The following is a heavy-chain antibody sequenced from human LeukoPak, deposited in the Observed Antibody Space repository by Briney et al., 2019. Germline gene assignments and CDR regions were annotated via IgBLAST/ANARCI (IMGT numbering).Heavy chain of an antibody. V-gene: IGHV1-2*02. D-gene: IGHD3-9*01. Sequence: NLQGRVTMTRDTSISTAYMELSRLRSDDTAVYYCARGGDYDILTGYPFDYWGQGTLVTVSS. CDR3: ARGGDYDILTGYPFDY. J-gene: IGHJ4*02.